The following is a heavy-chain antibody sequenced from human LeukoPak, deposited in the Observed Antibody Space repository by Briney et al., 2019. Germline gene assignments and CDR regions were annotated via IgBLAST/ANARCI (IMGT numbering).Heavy chain of an antibody. J-gene: IGHJ4*02. CDR1: GYTFTSYD. D-gene: IGHD1-26*01. CDR3: AREVGIIGHFDY. CDR2: ISAYNGNT. Sequence: ASVKVSCKASGYTFTSYDISWARQAPGQGLEWMGWISAYNGNTNYAQKLQGRVTMTTDTSTSTAYMELRSLRSDDTAVYYCAREVGIIGHFDYWGRGTPVTVSS. V-gene: IGHV1-18*01.